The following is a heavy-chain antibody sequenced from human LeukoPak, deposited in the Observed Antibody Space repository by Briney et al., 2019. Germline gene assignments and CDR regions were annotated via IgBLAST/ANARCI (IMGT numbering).Heavy chain of an antibody. D-gene: IGHD3-22*01. CDR3: ARSPPYDSSGHTYWFDP. CDR2: IYYSGST. V-gene: IGHV4-59*01. Sequence: SETLSLTCAVYGGSFSGYYWSWIRQPPGKGLEWIGYIYYSGSTNYNPSLKSRVTISVDTSKNQFSLKLSSVTAADTAVYYCARSPPYDSSGHTYWFDPWGQGTLVTASS. J-gene: IGHJ5*02. CDR1: GGSFSGYY.